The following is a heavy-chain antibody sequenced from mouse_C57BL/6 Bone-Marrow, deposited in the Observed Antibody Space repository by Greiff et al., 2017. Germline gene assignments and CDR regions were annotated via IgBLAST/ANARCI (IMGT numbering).Heavy chain of an antibody. V-gene: IGHV1-81*01. D-gene: IGHD2-3*01. J-gene: IGHJ4*01. CDR3: ARDRLLHRDYAMDY. Sequence: VQLQQSGAELARPGASVKLSCKASGYTFTSYGIRWVKQRTGQGLEWIGEIYPRSGNTYYNEKFKGQATMTADKSSSTAYMGHRSLTSEDAAVYYCARDRLLHRDYAMDYWGQGTSVTVSS. CDR2: IYPRSGNT. CDR1: GYTFTSYG.